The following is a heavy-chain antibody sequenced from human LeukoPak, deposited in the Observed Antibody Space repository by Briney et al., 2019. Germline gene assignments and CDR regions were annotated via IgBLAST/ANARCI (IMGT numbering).Heavy chain of an antibody. CDR3: ARGRGDCSGGSCPFTTYMDV. CDR1: GFTFSSYT. CDR2: ISSSSSYI. D-gene: IGHD2-15*01. J-gene: IGHJ6*03. V-gene: IGHV3-21*01. Sequence: GGSLRLSCAASGFTFSSYTMNWVRQAPGKGLEWVSSISSSSSYIYYADSVKGRFTISGDNAKNSLYLQMNSLRAEDTAVYYCARGRGDCSGGSCPFTTYMDVWGKGTTVTVSS.